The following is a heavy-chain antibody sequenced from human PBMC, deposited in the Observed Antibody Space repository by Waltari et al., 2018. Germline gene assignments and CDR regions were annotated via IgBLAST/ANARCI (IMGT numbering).Heavy chain of an antibody. J-gene: IGHJ4*02. V-gene: IGHV1-2*02. CDR1: GYTFTGSY. Sequence: QVQLVQSGAEVKKPGASVKVSCKASGYTFTGSYLHWVRQAPGQGLEWMGWINPNSGGTNYAQKFQGRVTMTRDTSISTAYMELSRLRSDDTAVYYCARDFPTMQWLIGYWGQGTLVTVSS. CDR3: ARDFPTMQWLIGY. CDR2: INPNSGGT. D-gene: IGHD6-19*01.